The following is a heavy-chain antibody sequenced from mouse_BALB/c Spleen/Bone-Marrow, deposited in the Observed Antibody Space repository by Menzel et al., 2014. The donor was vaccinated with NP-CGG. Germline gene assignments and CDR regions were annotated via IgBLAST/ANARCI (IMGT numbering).Heavy chain of an antibody. J-gene: IGHJ1*01. V-gene: IGHV14-3*02. Sequence: VQLQQSGAELVKPGASVKLSCTASGFNIKDTYIHWVMRRPEQGLAWIGRIDPASGDTKFDPKFQGKATITADTSSNTAYLQVTSLTSEDTAVYYCARVSPWYFDVWGAGTTVTVSS. CDR3: ARVSPWYFDV. D-gene: IGHD2-2*01. CDR1: GFNIKDTY. CDR2: IDPASGDT.